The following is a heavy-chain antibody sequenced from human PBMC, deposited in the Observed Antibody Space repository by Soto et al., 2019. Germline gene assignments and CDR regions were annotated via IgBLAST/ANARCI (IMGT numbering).Heavy chain of an antibody. J-gene: IGHJ5*02. CDR3: ARDKKSSITMTFDP. CDR1: GFTFSSYG. D-gene: IGHD3-22*01. CDR2: IWYDGSNK. Sequence: QVQLVESGGGVVQPGRSLRLSCAASGFTFSSYGMHWVRQAPGKGLEWVAVIWYDGSNKYYADSVKGRFTISRDNSKNTLSLQMNSLRAEDTAVYYCARDKKSSITMTFDPWGQGTLVTVSS. V-gene: IGHV3-33*01.